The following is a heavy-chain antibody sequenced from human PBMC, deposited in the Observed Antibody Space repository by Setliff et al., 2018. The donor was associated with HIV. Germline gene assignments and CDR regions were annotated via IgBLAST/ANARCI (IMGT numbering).Heavy chain of an antibody. Sequence: GASVKVSCKASGYTFSNFAIGWLRQAPGQGLEWMGWISGYSDNTYYAQSLQGRVTMTTDTTSSTSYMELRSLRSDDTAVYYCARFLRGEHFASWKSNHYFDLWGRGTLVTVSS. D-gene: IGHD1-1*01. CDR2: ISGYSDNT. J-gene: IGHJ2*01. V-gene: IGHV1-18*01. CDR1: GYTFSNFA. CDR3: ARFLRGEHFASWKSNHYFDL.